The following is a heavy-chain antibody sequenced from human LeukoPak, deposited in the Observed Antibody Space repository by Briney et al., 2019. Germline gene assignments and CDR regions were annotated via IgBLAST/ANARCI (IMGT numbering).Heavy chain of an antibody. V-gene: IGHV3-66*01. CDR2: IYSGGST. D-gene: IGHD1-26*01. Sequence: GGSLRLSCAASGLTVSSNYMSWVRQAPGKGLEWVSVIYSGGSTYFADSVKGRFTISRDNSKNTLYLQMNSLRAEDSAVYYCAREGPSSGSYDSWGQGTLVTVSS. J-gene: IGHJ5*01. CDR3: AREGPSSGSYDS. CDR1: GLTVSSNY.